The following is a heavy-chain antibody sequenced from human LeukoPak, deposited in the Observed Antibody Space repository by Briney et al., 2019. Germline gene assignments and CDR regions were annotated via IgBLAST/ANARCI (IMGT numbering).Heavy chain of an antibody. CDR2: ISAYNGNT. Sequence: ASVKVSCKASGYTFTSYGFSWVRQAPGQGLEGMGWISAYNGNTNYAQRLQGRVTMSTDTSTSTAYMELRSLRSDDTAVYYCARDGVVVVPAALPFDYWGQGTLVTVSS. D-gene: IGHD2-2*01. V-gene: IGHV1-18*01. J-gene: IGHJ4*02. CDR1: GYTFTSYG. CDR3: ARDGVVVVPAALPFDY.